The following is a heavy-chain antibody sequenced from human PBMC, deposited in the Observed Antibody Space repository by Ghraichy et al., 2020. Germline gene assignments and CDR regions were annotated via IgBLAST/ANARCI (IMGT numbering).Heavy chain of an antibody. CDR2: IYSGGGT. CDR1: GFTVSSNY. D-gene: IGHD2/OR15-2a*01. Sequence: GGSLRLSCAASGFTVSSNYMSWVRQAPGKGLEWVSVIYSGGGTSYADSVKGRFTISRDNSKNTLYLQMNSLRAEDTAVYYCARGNRPYWYFDLWGRGTLVTVSS. CDR3: ARGNRPYWYFDL. V-gene: IGHV3-53*01. J-gene: IGHJ2*01.